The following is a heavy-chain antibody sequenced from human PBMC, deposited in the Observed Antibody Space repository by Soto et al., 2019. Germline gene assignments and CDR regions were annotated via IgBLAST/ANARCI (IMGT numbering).Heavy chain of an antibody. CDR1: GFTFSSYT. V-gene: IGHV3-23*01. Sequence: EVQLLESGGGLVEPGGSRRLSCAASGFTFSSYTMSWVRQAPGKGLEWVSTISGSGSSTYSADSVNGRFTISRHNSKNALNLHINTLRVEDTAISYYAKAWEIDYWGQGTMVTVSS. D-gene: IGHD1-26*01. CDR3: AKAWEIDY. CDR2: ISGSGSST. J-gene: IGHJ4*02.